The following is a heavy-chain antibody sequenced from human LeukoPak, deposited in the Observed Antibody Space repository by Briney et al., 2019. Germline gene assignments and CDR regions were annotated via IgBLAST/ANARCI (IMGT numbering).Heavy chain of an antibody. CDR1: GGTFSSYA. J-gene: IGHJ6*02. CDR2: IIPILGIA. V-gene: IGHV1-69*04. CDR3: AREPPPEPARYYGMDV. Sequence: ASVKVSCKASGGTFSSYAISWVRQAPGQGLEWMGRIIPILGIATYAQKFQGRVTITADKSTSTAYMELSSLRSEDTAVYYCAREPPPEPARYYGMDVWGQGTTVTVSS.